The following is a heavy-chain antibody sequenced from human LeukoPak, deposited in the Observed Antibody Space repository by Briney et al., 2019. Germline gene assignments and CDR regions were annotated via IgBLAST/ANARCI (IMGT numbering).Heavy chain of an antibody. D-gene: IGHD3-3*01. CDR1: GYTFTGYY. V-gene: IGHV1-2*02. CDR2: INPNSGGT. J-gene: IGHJ3*02. CDR3: AGSDYDFWSGYLGI. Sequence: GASVKVSCKASGYTFTGYYMHWVRQAPGQGLEWMGWINPNSGGTNYAQKFQGRVTMTRDTSIGTAYMELSRLRSDDTAVYYCAGSDYDFWSGYLGIWGQGTMVTVSS.